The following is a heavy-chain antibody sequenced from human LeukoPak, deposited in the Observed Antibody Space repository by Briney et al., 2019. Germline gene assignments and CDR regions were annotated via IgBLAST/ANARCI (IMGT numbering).Heavy chain of an antibody. CDR1: GFTVSSNY. CDR3: ARDVGIAAAGVDY. J-gene: IGHJ4*02. Sequence: PGGSLRLSCAASGFTVSSNYMSWVRQAPGKGLEWASVIYSGGSTYYADSVKGRFTISRDNSKNTLYLQMNSLRAEDTAVYYCARDVGIAAAGVDYWGQGTLVTVSS. CDR2: IYSGGST. V-gene: IGHV3-66*01. D-gene: IGHD6-13*01.